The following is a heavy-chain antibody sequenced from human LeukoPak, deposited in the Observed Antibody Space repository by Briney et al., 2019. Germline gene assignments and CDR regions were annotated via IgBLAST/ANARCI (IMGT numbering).Heavy chain of an antibody. V-gene: IGHV1-8*01. CDR3: ARSMVRGVIFDY. J-gene: IGHJ4*02. Sequence: ALVKVSCKASGYTFTSYDINWVRQATGQGLEWMGWMNPNSGNTGYAQKFQGRVTMTRNTSISTAYMELSSLRSEDTAVYYCARSMVRGVIFDYWGQGTLVAVSS. CDR1: GYTFTSYD. CDR2: MNPNSGNT. D-gene: IGHD3-10*01.